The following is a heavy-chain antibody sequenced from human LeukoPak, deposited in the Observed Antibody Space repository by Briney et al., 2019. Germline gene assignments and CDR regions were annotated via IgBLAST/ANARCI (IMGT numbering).Heavy chain of an antibody. V-gene: IGHV1-18*01. Sequence: GASVKVSCKASGYTFTSYGISWVRQAPGQGLEWMGWISAYNGNTNYAQKLQGRVTMTTDTPTSTAYMELRSLRSDDTAVYYCARDPTGYSSSWYRPNWFDPGGQGTLVTVSS. D-gene: IGHD6-13*01. CDR3: ARDPTGYSSSWYRPNWFDP. J-gene: IGHJ5*02. CDR2: ISAYNGNT. CDR1: GYTFTSYG.